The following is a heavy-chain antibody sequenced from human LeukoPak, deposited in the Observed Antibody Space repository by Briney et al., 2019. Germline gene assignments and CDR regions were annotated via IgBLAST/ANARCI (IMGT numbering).Heavy chain of an antibody. V-gene: IGHV4-38-2*02. CDR3: ARRVRGVGGRVYYYYYYMDV. CDR2: INHSGST. D-gene: IGHD3-10*01. Sequence: SPSETLSLTCTVSGYSISSGYYWSWIRQPPGKGLEWIGEINHSGSTNYNPSLKSRVTISVDTSKNQFSLKLSSVTAADTAVYYCARRVRGVGGRVYYYYYYMDVWGKGTTVTISS. CDR1: GYSISSGYY. J-gene: IGHJ6*03.